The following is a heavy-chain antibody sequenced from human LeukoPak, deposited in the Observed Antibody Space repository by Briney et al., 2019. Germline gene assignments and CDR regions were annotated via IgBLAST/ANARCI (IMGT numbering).Heavy chain of an antibody. D-gene: IGHD3-22*01. Sequence: GGSLRLSCAASGFPFSSYAMSWVRQAPGKGLEWVSAISGSGGSTYYADSVKGRFTISRDNSKNTLYLQMNSLRAEDTAVYYCAKCLGGHYDDESWDYWGQGTLVTVSS. CDR2: ISGSGGST. CDR1: GFPFSSYA. J-gene: IGHJ4*02. V-gene: IGHV3-23*01. CDR3: AKCLGGHYDDESWDY.